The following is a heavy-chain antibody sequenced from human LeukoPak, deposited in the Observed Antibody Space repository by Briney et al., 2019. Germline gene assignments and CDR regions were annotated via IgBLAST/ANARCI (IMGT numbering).Heavy chain of an antibody. Sequence: GRSLRLSCAASGFTFSSYAMSWVRQAPGKGLEWVSAISGSGGSTYYADSVKGRFTISRDNSKNTLYLQMNSLRAEDTAVYYCAKDPGMVQLWPPSIAAAGGDWGQGTLVTVSS. CDR1: GFTFSSYA. CDR2: ISGSGGST. V-gene: IGHV3-23*01. D-gene: IGHD6-13*01. CDR3: AKDPGMVQLWPPSIAAAGGD. J-gene: IGHJ4*02.